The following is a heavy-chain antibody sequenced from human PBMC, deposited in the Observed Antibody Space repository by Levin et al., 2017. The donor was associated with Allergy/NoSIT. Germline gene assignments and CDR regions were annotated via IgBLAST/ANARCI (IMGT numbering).Heavy chain of an antibody. V-gene: IGHV1-69*04. J-gene: IGHJ4*02. Sequence: SVKVSCKASGGTFSSYAISWVRQAPGQGLEWMGRIIPILGIANYAQKFQGRVTITADKSTSTAYMELSSLRSEDTAVYYCAREEVPAVFDYWGQGTLVTVSS. CDR1: GGTFSSYA. CDR3: AREEVPAVFDY. D-gene: IGHD2-2*01. CDR2: IIPILGIA.